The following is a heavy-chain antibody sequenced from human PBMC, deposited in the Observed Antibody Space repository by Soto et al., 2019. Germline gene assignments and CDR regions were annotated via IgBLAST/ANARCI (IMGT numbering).Heavy chain of an antibody. CDR2: ISYDGNNK. D-gene: IGHD6-6*01. CDR1: GFTFSSHG. CDR3: ARGKYSSSSTFDY. J-gene: IGHJ4*02. Sequence: PGGSLRLSCATSGFTFSSHGMHWVRQAPGKGLEWVAAISYDGNNKYHADSVKGRLTISRDNSKNTLYLQMNSLRTEDTAVYYCARGKYSSSSTFDYWGQGTLVTVSS. V-gene: IGHV3-30*03.